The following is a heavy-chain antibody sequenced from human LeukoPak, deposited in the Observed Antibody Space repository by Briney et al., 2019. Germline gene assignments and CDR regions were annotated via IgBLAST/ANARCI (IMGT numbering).Heavy chain of an antibody. D-gene: IGHD6-13*01. CDR3: ARIIAAAGPYYFDY. CDR2: ISSSSSYI. Sequence: PGGSLRFSCAASGFTFSSYSMNWVRQAPGKGLEWVSSISSSSSYIYYADSVKGRFTISRDNAKNPLYLQMNSLRAEDTAVYYCARIIAAAGPYYFDYWGQGTLVTVSS. CDR1: GFTFSSYS. V-gene: IGHV3-21*01. J-gene: IGHJ4*02.